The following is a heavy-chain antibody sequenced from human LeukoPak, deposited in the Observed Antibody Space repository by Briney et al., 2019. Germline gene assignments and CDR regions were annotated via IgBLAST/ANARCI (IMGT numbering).Heavy chain of an antibody. CDR1: GFTFSSYG. CDR3: ARRGCSGGSCHREFDP. CDR2: ISYDGSNK. D-gene: IGHD2-15*01. J-gene: IGHJ5*02. V-gene: IGHV3-30*03. Sequence: GGSLRLSCAASGFTFSSYGMHWVRQAPGKGLEWVAVISYDGSNKYYADSVKGRFTISRDNSKNTLYLQMNSLRAEDTAVYYCARRGCSGGSCHREFDPWGQGTLVTVSS.